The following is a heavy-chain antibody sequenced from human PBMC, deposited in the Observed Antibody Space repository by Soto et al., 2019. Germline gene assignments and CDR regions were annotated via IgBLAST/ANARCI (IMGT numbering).Heavy chain of an antibody. CDR1: GFTFSYYP. D-gene: IGHD3-10*01. J-gene: IGHJ4*02. Sequence: EVQLVESGGGLVNPGGSLRLSCAASGFTFSYYPLHWVRRAPGKGLEWVSSISGIRDYIRYTDSVKGRFTISRDNAKTSLYLQMNSLTAEDTAVYYCAREGVHNYTEYYFDYWGQGTLVTVSS. CDR2: ISGIRDYI. V-gene: IGHV3-21*06. CDR3: AREGVHNYTEYYFDY.